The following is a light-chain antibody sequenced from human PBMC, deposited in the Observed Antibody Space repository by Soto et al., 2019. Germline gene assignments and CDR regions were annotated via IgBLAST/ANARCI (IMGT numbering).Light chain of an antibody. CDR2: DVT. Sequence: QSVLAQPPSASGSPGQSVTISCTGTSSDIGGYNEVSWYQHHPGKAPKLMIYDVTKRPPGVPDRFSGSRSGNTASLTVSGLQAEDEADYYCSSYAGSNNYVFGSGTKVTVL. V-gene: IGLV2-8*01. CDR1: SSDIGGYNE. J-gene: IGLJ1*01. CDR3: SSYAGSNNYV.